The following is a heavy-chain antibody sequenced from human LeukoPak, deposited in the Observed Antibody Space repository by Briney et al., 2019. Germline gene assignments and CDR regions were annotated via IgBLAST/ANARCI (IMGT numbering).Heavy chain of an antibody. J-gene: IGHJ3*02. V-gene: IGHV3-23*01. CDR3: ARRGGSRGWGAFDI. D-gene: IGHD6-19*01. CDR1: GFTLSSYS. Sequence: GGSLRLSCVASGFTLSSYSMNWVRQAPGKGLEWVSSITGTADKTYDADSVKGRFTISRDNSKNTLSLQMSSLRVEDTAIYYCARRGGSRGWGAFDIWGQGTIVTVSS. CDR2: ITGTADKT.